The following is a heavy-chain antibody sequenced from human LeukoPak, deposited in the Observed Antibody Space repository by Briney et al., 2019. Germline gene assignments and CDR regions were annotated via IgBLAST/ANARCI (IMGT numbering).Heavy chain of an antibody. CDR1: GFTLSSYA. D-gene: IGHD3-9*01. CDR3: ARGYDILTDYYFDY. J-gene: IGHJ4*02. CDR2: ISYDGSNK. Sequence: GGSLRLSCAASGFTLSSYAMHWVRQAPGKGLEWVAVISYDGSNKYYADSVKGRFTISRDNSKNTLYLQMNSLRAEDTAVYYCARGYDILTDYYFDYWGQGTLVTVSS. V-gene: IGHV3-30-3*01.